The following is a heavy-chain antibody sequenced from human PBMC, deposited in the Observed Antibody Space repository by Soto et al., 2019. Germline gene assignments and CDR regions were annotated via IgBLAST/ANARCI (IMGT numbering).Heavy chain of an antibody. D-gene: IGHD5-18*01. CDR2: IIPIFGTA. CDR1: GGTFSSYA. CDR3: ARVVDTAMVRPPHYYGMDV. J-gene: IGHJ6*02. V-gene: IGHV1-69*13. Sequence: ASVKVSCKASGGTFSSYAISWVRQAPGQGLEWMGGIIPIFGTANYAQKFQGRVTITADESTSTAYMELSSLRSEDTAVYYCARVVDTAMVRPPHYYGMDVWCQGTTVTVSS.